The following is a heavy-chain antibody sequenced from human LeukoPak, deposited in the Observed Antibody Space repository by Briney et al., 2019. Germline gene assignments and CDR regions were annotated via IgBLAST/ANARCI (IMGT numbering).Heavy chain of an antibody. J-gene: IGHJ6*03. V-gene: IGHV3-66*01. CDR1: GFTVSNNY. D-gene: IGHD3-10*01. CDR2: IYTGGST. Sequence: LPGGSLRLSCAASGFTVSNNYMSWVRQAPGKGLEWVSIIYTGGSTYYADSVKGRFTISRDKSKNTLYLQMNSLRVEDTAVFYCARGRSSMVRGYYYYYMDVWGKGTTVTISS. CDR3: ARGRSSMVRGYYYYYMDV.